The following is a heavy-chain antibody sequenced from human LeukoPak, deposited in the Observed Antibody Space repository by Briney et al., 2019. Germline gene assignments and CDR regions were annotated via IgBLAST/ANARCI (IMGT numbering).Heavy chain of an antibody. D-gene: IGHD4-11*01. Sequence: GGSLRLSCAASGFTFSRYGMHWVRQAPGKGLEWVAFIRYDGSNKYYADSVKGRFTISRDNSKNTLYLQMNSLRAEDTAVYYCAKDPGLQDRFWGQGTLVTVSS. CDR3: AKDPGLQDRF. CDR2: IRYDGSNK. V-gene: IGHV3-30*02. J-gene: IGHJ4*02. CDR1: GFTFSRYG.